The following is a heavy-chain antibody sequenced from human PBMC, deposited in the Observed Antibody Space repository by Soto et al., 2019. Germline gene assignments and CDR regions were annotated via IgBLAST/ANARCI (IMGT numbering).Heavy chain of an antibody. J-gene: IGHJ6*02. D-gene: IGHD3-10*01. CDR3: AKEGEAWLGEVFSVYYCGLDF. V-gene: IGHV3-23*01. CDR1: GLSFGDYY. Sequence: GGSLRLSCAASGLSFGDYYMSWIRQAPGKGLEWVSVISGSGGSTSYADSVKGRFTISRDNSKNTLYLQMNSLRADDTAVYYCAKEGEAWLGEVFSVYYCGLDFWGQGTTVTVSS. CDR2: ISGSGGST.